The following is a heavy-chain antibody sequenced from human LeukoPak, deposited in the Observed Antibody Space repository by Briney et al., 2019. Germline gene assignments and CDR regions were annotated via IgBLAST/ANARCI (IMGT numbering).Heavy chain of an antibody. CDR3: ARGWDYYDSSGYYGNFDY. Sequence: ASVKVSCKASGGTFSSYAISWVRQAPGQGLEWMGGIIPIFGTANYAQKFQGRVTITADESTSTAYMELSSLRSEDTAVYYCARGWDYYDSSGYYGNFDYWGQGILVTVSS. CDR1: GGTFSSYA. CDR2: IIPIFGTA. D-gene: IGHD3-22*01. V-gene: IGHV1-69*13. J-gene: IGHJ4*02.